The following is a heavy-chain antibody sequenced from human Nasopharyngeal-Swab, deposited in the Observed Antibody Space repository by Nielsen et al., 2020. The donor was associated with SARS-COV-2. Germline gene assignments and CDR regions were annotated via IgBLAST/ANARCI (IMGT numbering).Heavy chain of an antibody. CDR3: ARGPRRQSVVVPAAMRSMDV. D-gene: IGHD2-2*01. V-gene: IGHV4-34*01. J-gene: IGHJ6*02. CDR2: INHSGST. Sequence: WIRQPPGKGLEWIGEINHSGSTNYNPSLKSRVTISVDTSKNQFSLKLSSVTAADTAVNYCARGPRRQSVVVPAAMRSMDVWGQGTTVTVSS.